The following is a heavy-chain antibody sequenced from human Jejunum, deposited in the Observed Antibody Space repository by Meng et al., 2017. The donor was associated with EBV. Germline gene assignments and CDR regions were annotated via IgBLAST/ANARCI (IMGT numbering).Heavy chain of an antibody. J-gene: IGHJ4*02. Sequence: QGRPRGSGPGLVKPSGTLSLTCAVSGDPIDSRNWWSWVRQSPGRGLEWIGEIYYSGSTNYNPSLKSRVTILVDRSENHFSLHLSSVTAADTAVYYCVRGGDYCLVYWGQGTLVTVSS. V-gene: IGHV4-4*02. CDR1: GDPIDSRNW. CDR3: VRGGDYCLVY. CDR2: IYYSGST. D-gene: IGHD2-21*02.